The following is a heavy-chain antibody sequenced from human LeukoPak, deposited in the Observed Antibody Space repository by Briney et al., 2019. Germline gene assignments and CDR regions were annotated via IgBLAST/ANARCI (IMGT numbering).Heavy chain of an antibody. D-gene: IGHD2-2*01. V-gene: IGHV4-4*07. CDR1: GGSISSYY. CDR3: ASGSTSWIFGMDV. Sequence: PSETLSLTCTVSGGSISSYYWSWIRQPAGKGLEWIGRIYTSGSTNYNPSLKSRVTISVDTSKNQFSLRLTSVTAADTAVYYCASGSTSWIFGMDVWGQGTTVTVSS. J-gene: IGHJ6*02. CDR2: IYTSGST.